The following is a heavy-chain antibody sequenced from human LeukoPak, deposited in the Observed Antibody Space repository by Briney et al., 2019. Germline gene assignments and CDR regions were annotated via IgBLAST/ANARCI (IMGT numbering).Heavy chain of an antibody. CDR2: VHYSGST. V-gene: IGHV4-39*01. CDR3: ARASFNVVFGNWFDP. J-gene: IGHJ5*02. D-gene: IGHD2-8*01. CDR1: SGSIGSSSNY. Sequence: SETLSLTCTVSSGSIGSSSNYWGWIRQAPGKGLEWIGNVHYSGSTFYNPSLKSRVTISVDTSKNQFSLKLRSVTAADTAIYYCARASFNVVFGNWFDPWGQGTLVTVSS.